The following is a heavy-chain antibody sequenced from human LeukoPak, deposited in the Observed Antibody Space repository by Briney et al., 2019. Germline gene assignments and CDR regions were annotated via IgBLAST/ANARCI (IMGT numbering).Heavy chain of an antibody. V-gene: IGHV1-2*02. CDR3: AREMATNSGDY. CDR1: GYTFTGYY. D-gene: IGHD5-24*01. J-gene: IGHJ4*02. CDR2: INPNSGGT. Sequence: ASVKVPCKASGYTFTGYYMHWVRQAPGQGLEWMGWINPNSGGTNYAQKFQGRVAMTRDTSISTAYMELSRLRSDDTAVYYCAREMATNSGDYWGQGTLVTVSS.